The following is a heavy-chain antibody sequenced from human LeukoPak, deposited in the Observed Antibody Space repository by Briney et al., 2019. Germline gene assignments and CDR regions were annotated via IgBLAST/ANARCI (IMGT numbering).Heavy chain of an antibody. D-gene: IGHD6-13*01. V-gene: IGHV4-34*01. CDR1: GGSFSGYY. Sequence: SETLSLTCAVYGGSFSGYYWSWVRQPPGKGLEWIGEINHSGSTNYNPSLKSRVTISVDTSKNQFSLKLSSVTAADTAVYYCARGGSSSWYSPGGFDYWGQGMLVTVSS. CDR3: ARGGSSSWYSPGGFDY. J-gene: IGHJ4*02. CDR2: INHSGST.